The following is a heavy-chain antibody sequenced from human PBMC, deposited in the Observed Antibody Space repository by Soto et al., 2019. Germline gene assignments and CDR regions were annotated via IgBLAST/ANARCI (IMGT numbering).Heavy chain of an antibody. CDR3: ARGVDTAMVTQLDGMDV. CDR1: GYTFTSYY. CDR2: INPSGGST. J-gene: IGHJ6*02. D-gene: IGHD5-18*01. Sequence: ASVKVSCKASGYTFTSYYMHWVRQAPGQGLEWMGIINPSGGSTSYAQKFQGRVTMTRDTSTSTVYMELSSLRSEDTAVYYCARGVDTAMVTQLDGMDVWGQGTTVTAP. V-gene: IGHV1-46*01.